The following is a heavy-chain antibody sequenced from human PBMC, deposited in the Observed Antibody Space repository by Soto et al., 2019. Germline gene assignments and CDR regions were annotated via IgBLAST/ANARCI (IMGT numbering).Heavy chain of an antibody. V-gene: IGHV4-59*01. Sequence: SETLSLTCTVSGGSISSYYWSWIRQPPGKGLEWIGYIYYSGSTNYNPSLKGRVTISVDTSKNQFSLKLSSVTAADTAVYYCARGRNYYYYGMDVWGRGTTVTVSS. CDR3: ARGRNYYYYGMDV. J-gene: IGHJ6*02. CDR1: GGSISSYY. CDR2: IYYSGST.